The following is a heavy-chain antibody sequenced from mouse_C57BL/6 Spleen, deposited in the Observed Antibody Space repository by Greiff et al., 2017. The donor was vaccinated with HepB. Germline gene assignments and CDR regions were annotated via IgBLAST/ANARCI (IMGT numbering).Heavy chain of an antibody. V-gene: IGHV5-16*01. D-gene: IGHD4-1*01. J-gene: IGHJ1*01. CDR3: ARALTGTRYFDV. CDR2: INYDGSST. CDR1: GFTFSDYY. Sequence: EVKLMESEGGLVQPGSSMKLSCTASGFTFSDYYMAWVRQVPEKGLEWVANINYDGSSTYYLDSLKSRFIISRDNAKNILYLQMSSLKSEDTATYYCARALTGTRYFDVWGAGTTVTVSS.